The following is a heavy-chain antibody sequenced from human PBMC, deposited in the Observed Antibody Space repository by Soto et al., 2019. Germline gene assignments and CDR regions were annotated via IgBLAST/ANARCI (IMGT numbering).Heavy chain of an antibody. CDR3: ARDQEGTVTTFIGRVYYYYMDV. Sequence: GGSLRLSCAASGFTFSSYSMNWVRQAPGKGLEWVSYISSSSSTIYYADSVKGRFTISRDNAKNSLYLQMNSLRAEDTAVYYCARDQEGTVTTFIGRVYYYYMDVWGKGTTVTVSS. CDR1: GFTFSSYS. D-gene: IGHD4-4*01. J-gene: IGHJ6*03. CDR2: ISSSSSTI. V-gene: IGHV3-48*01.